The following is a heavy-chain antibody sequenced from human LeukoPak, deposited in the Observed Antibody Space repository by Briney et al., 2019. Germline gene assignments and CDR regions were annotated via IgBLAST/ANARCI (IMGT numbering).Heavy chain of an antibody. CDR1: GYTFTSYG. D-gene: IGHD3-3*01. J-gene: IGHJ5*02. Sequence: GASVKVSCKASGYTFTSYGISWVRQAPGQGLEWMGWISAYNGNTNYAQKLQGRVTTTTDTSTSTAYMELRSLRSDDTAVYYCARSPRLWSGSWFDPWGQGTLVTVSS. CDR3: ARSPRLWSGSWFDP. CDR2: ISAYNGNT. V-gene: IGHV1-18*01.